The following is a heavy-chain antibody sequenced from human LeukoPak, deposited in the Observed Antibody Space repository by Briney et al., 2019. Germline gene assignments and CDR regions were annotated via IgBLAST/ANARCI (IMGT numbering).Heavy chain of an antibody. Sequence: PGGSLRLSCAASGLTFSNYWMTWVRQAPGKGLEWVANIKQDGTERYYVDSVKGRFTGSTDKAKNSLYLQMNNLRAEDTAVYYCAKVTGSGWTIGGDTDYWGQGTLVTVSS. D-gene: IGHD6-19*01. J-gene: IGHJ4*02. CDR2: IKQDGTER. V-gene: IGHV3-7*01. CDR1: GLTFSNYW. CDR3: AKVTGSGWTIGGDTDY.